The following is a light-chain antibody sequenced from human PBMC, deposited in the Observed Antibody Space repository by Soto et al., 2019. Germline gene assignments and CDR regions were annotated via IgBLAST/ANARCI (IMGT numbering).Light chain of an antibody. J-gene: IGKJ5*01. CDR2: DAS. Sequence: EIVLTQSPVTLSLSPGARATLSCRASQSVSIYLAWYQQKPGQAPGLLIYDASNRATGVPARFSGSGSGTDFTLTISSLEPEDVAVYYCQHRKDWQVTFGQGTRLEIK. CDR1: QSVSIY. V-gene: IGKV3-11*01. CDR3: QHRKDWQVT.